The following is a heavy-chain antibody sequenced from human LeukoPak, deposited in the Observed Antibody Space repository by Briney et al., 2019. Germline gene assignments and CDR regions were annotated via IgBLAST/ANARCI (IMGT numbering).Heavy chain of an antibody. CDR3: ASTYGSGSYEDY. CDR2: INPRGGST. CDR1: GYTFTSHF. Sequence: ASVKVSCKASGYTFTSHFMHWVRQAPGQGLEWMGIINPRGGSTSYTQKFQGRVTMTRDMSTSTVYMELSSLRSEDTAVYYCASTYGSGSYEDYWGQGTLVTVSS. J-gene: IGHJ4*02. D-gene: IGHD3-10*01. V-gene: IGHV1-46*01.